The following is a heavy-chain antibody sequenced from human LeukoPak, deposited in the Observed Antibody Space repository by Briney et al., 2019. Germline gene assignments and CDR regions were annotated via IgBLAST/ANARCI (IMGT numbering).Heavy chain of an antibody. J-gene: IGHJ6*02. Sequence: SVKVSCKASGYTFTGYYMHWVRQAPGQGLEWMGRIIPILGIANYAQKFQGRVTITADKSTSTAYMELSSLRSEDTAVYYCAREEYYYDSSGYYYYYGMDVWGQGTTVTVSS. D-gene: IGHD3-22*01. CDR3: AREEYYYDSSGYYYYYGMDV. CDR1: GYTFTGYY. CDR2: IIPILGIA. V-gene: IGHV1-69*04.